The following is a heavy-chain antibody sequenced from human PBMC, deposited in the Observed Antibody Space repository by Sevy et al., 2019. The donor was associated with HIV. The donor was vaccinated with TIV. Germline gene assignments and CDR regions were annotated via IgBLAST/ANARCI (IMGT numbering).Heavy chain of an antibody. CDR2: IYSGGST. J-gene: IGHJ6*02. V-gene: IGHV3-53*01. CDR1: GFTVSSNY. CDR3: AGGGDDYGDYYYYGMDV. D-gene: IGHD4-17*01. Sequence: GGSLRLSCAASGFTVSSNYMSWVRQAPGKGLEWVSVIYSGGSTYYADSVKGRFTISRDNSKNTLYLQMNSLRAEDTAVYYCAGGGDDYGDYYYYGMDVWGQGTTVTVSS.